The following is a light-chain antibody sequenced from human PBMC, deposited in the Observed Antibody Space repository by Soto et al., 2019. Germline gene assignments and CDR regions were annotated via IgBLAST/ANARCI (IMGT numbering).Light chain of an antibody. V-gene: IGLV2-14*01. CDR2: EVS. CDR1: TSDVGGYNY. CDR3: RSYTSSSTPYV. J-gene: IGLJ1*01. Sequence: QGPGTQPASVSGSPGQSSTISCTGTTSDVGGYNYVSWYQQHPGKAPKLMIYEVSNRPSGVSNRFSGSKSGNTASLTISGLQADDEADYYCRSYTSSSTPYVFGTGTKVTVL.